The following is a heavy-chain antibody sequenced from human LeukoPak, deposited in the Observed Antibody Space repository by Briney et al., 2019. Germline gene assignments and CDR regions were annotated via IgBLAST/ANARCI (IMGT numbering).Heavy chain of an antibody. CDR2: IYASGGT. Sequence: PSETLSLTCTVSGGSLSTYFWTWIRQPAGKGLEWIGRIYASGGTTHTPSLKSRVTMSVDTSKSQFSLKLSSVTAADTAVYYCARAVYETSGYYIDYWGQGTLVTVSS. V-gene: IGHV4-4*07. CDR3: ARAVYETSGYYIDY. CDR1: GGSLSTYF. D-gene: IGHD3-22*01. J-gene: IGHJ4*02.